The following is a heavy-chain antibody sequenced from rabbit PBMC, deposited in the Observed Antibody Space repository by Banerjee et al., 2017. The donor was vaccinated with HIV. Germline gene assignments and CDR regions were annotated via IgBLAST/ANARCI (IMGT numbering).Heavy chain of an antibody. CDR2: INASTGKP. V-gene: IGHV1S45*01. Sequence: GGGLVQPEGSLTLTCKASGFSFSDRDVMCWVRQAPGKGLVWIACINASTGKPVYATWASGRFTISRTSSTTVTLRMTSLTAADRATYFCARDLVGVIGWNFYLWGPGTLVTVS. J-gene: IGHJ4*01. D-gene: IGHD1-1*01. CDR3: ARDLVGVIGWNFYL. CDR1: GFSFSDRDV.